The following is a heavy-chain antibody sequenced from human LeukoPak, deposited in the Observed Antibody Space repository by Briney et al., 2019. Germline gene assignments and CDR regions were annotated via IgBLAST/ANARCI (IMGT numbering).Heavy chain of an antibody. CDR1: GFTVSSNY. D-gene: IGHD3-3*01. CDR3: ARVKYYDFWSGIDY. J-gene: IGHJ4*02. V-gene: IGHV3-66*02. Sequence: GSLRLSCAASGFTVSSNYMSWVRQAPGKGLEWVSVIYSGGSTYYADSVKGRFTISRDNSKNTLYLQMNSLRAEDTAVYYCARVKYYDFWSGIDYGGQGTLVTVSS. CDR2: IYSGGST.